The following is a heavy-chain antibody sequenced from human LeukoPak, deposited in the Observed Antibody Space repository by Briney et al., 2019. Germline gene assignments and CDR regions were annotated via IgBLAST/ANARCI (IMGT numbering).Heavy chain of an antibody. J-gene: IGHJ5*02. Sequence: PSETLSLTCTVSGGSISSGDYYWSWIRQPPGKGLEWIGYIYYSGSTNYNPSLKSRVTISVDTSKNQFSLKLSSVTAADTAVYYCARDLYSSSVWFDPWGQGTLVTVSS. CDR1: GGSISSGDYY. CDR3: ARDLYSSSVWFDP. V-gene: IGHV4-61*08. D-gene: IGHD6-6*01. CDR2: IYYSGST.